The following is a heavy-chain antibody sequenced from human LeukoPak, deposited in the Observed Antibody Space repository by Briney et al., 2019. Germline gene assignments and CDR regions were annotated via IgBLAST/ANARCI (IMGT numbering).Heavy chain of an antibody. CDR2: INPNSGGT. D-gene: IGHD6-19*01. Sequence: ASVRVSCKASGYTFTGYYMHWVRQAPGQGLEWMGWINPNSGGTNYAQKFQGRVTMTRDTSITTAYMELSRLRSDDTAVYYCARVVAGNWFDPWGQGTLVTVSS. J-gene: IGHJ5*02. V-gene: IGHV1-2*02. CDR1: GYTFTGYY. CDR3: ARVVAGNWFDP.